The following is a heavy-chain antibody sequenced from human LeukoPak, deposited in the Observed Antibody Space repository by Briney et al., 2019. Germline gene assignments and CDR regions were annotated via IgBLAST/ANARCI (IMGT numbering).Heavy chain of an antibody. V-gene: IGHV3-7*05. CDR3: ARELRWLGGSYRAFDY. J-gene: IGHJ4*02. D-gene: IGHD1-26*01. CDR2: IKEDGSER. CDR1: GFTFSSYW. Sequence: GRSLRLSCAASGFTFSSYWMSWVRQAPGKGLEWVANIKEDGSERYYVDSVKGRFTISRDNAKNSLYLQMNSLRAEDTAVYYCARELRWLGGSYRAFDYWGQGNLVTVSS.